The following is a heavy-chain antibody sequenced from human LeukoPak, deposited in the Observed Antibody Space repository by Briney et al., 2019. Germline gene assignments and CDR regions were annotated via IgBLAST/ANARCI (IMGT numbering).Heavy chain of an antibody. J-gene: IGHJ4*02. Sequence: SQTQSLTCTVSGGSISSGSYYWSWIRQPAGKGLEWIGRIYTSGSTNYNPSLKSRVTISVDTSKNQLSLKVSSVTAADTAVYYCARGIDGYVYYFEYWGQGTLVTVSS. CDR2: IYTSGST. D-gene: IGHD5-24*01. V-gene: IGHV4-61*02. CDR1: GGSISSGSYY. CDR3: ARGIDGYVYYFEY.